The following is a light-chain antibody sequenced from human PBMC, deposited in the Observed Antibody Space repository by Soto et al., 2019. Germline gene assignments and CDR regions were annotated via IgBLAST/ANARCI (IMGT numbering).Light chain of an antibody. V-gene: IGKV3-20*01. J-gene: IGKJ4*01. CDR3: QQYGRSPLT. CDR1: QSVSSNY. Sequence: EIVLTHSPGTLSLSPWEIATLSCRASQSVSSNYVAWYQQKPGQTPKVLIYRASSRATGIPDRFSGSGSGTDFTLTISRLEPEDFAMYYCQQYGRSPLTFGGGTKVDIK. CDR2: RAS.